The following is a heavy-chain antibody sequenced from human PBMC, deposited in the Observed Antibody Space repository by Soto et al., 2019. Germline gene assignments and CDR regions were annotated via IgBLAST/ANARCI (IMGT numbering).Heavy chain of an antibody. CDR3: ASGPYSYAMDV. CDR2: ISYDGSNK. J-gene: IGHJ6*02. CDR1: GFTFSNYG. V-gene: IGHV3-30*03. Sequence: QVQLVESGGGVVQPGRSQRLSCAASGFTFSNYGMHWVRQAPGKGLEWVAVISYDGSNKYYADSVKGRFTISRDNSKNTLYLQMNSLRAEVTAVYYCASGPYSYAMDVWGQGTTVTVPS.